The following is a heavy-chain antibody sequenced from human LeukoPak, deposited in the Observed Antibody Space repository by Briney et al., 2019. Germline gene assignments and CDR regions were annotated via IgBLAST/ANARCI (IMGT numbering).Heavy chain of an antibody. Sequence: PGGSLRLSCAASGFTISSNYMSWVRQAPGKGLEWVSVIYSGGTTYYADSVKGRFTISRDNSKNTLYLQMNSLRAEDTAVYYCARDRDSGYDLFDYWGQGTLVTVSS. CDR2: IYSGGTT. D-gene: IGHD5-12*01. V-gene: IGHV3-66*01. J-gene: IGHJ4*02. CDR3: ARDRDSGYDLFDY. CDR1: GFTISSNY.